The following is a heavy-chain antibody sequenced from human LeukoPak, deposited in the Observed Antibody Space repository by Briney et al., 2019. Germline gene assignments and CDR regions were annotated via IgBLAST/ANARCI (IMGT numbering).Heavy chain of an antibody. V-gene: IGHV1-69*13. CDR2: IIPIFGTA. J-gene: IGHJ6*02. Sequence: SVKVSCKASGGTFSSYAISWVRRAPGQGLEWMGGIIPIFGTANYAQKFQGRVTITADESTSTAYMELSSLRSEDTAVYYCASGAVEYGEYYYYGMDVWGQGTTVTVSS. D-gene: IGHD2-8*02. CDR3: ASGAVEYGEYYYYGMDV. CDR1: GGTFSSYA.